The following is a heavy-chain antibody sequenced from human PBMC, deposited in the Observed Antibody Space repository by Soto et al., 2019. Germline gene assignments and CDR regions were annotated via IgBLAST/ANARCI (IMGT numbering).Heavy chain of an antibody. J-gene: IGHJ5*02. Sequence: EVQLLESGGGLVQPGGSLRLSCAGSGFTFSSYDMSWVRQAPGKGLEWVSGISGSGGSTYYADSVKGRFTISGDNSKNNLYLELNSLRAEDTAAYYCAKGRPRNCDGLCSNWCDPWGQGTLVTVSS. CDR1: GFTFSSYD. CDR3: AKGRPRNCDGLCSNWCDP. V-gene: IGHV3-23*01. CDR2: ISGSGGST. D-gene: IGHD1-1*01.